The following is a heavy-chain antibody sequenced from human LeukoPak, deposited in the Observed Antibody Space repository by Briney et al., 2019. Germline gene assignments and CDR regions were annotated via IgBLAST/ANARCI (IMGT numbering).Heavy chain of an antibody. CDR3: ARFGSSWDLDC. V-gene: IGHV3-66*02. Sequence: PGGSLRLSCAASGFTVSSNYMSWVSQAPGKGLEWVSVIYSGGSTYYADSVKGRFTISRDNSKNTLYLQMNSLRAEDTAVYYCARFGSSWDLDCWGQGTLVTVSS. D-gene: IGHD6-13*01. CDR1: GFTVSSNY. CDR2: IYSGGST. J-gene: IGHJ4*02.